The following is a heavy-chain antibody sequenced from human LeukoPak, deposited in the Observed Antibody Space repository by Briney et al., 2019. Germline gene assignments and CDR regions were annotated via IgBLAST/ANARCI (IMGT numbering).Heavy chain of an antibody. D-gene: IGHD3-22*01. J-gene: IGHJ3*02. Sequence: PSETLSLTCTVSGGSISSGGYSWSWIRQHPEKGLEWIGYIYYSGSTYYNPSLKSRVTISVDASKNQFSLKLSSVTAADTAVYYCARYFDYYYDSSGYLNDDAFDIWGQGTMVTVSS. CDR2: IYYSGST. V-gene: IGHV4-31*03. CDR1: GGSISSGGYS. CDR3: ARYFDYYYDSSGYLNDDAFDI.